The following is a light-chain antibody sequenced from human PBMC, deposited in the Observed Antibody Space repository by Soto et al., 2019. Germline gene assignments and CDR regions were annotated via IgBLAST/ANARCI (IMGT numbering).Light chain of an antibody. CDR2: EAS. CDR3: QSYDSSLSGWV. CDR1: STDFVSYNR. J-gene: IGLJ3*02. Sequence: QSALTQPPSVSGSPGQSVTISCTGTSTDFVSYNRVSWYQQPPGTAPKLIIYEASNRPSGVPDRFSGSKSGTSASLAITGLRAEDEADYYCQSYDSSLSGWVFGGGTKLTVL. V-gene: IGLV2-18*02.